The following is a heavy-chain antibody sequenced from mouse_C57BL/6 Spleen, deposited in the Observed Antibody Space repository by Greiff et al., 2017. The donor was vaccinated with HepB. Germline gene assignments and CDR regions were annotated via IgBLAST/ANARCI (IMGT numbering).Heavy chain of an antibody. D-gene: IGHD2-12*01. V-gene: IGHV1-76*01. CDR1: GYTFTDYY. Sequence: QVQLQQSGAELVRPGASVKLSCKASGYTFTDYYINWVKQRPGQGLEWIARIYPGSGNTYYNEKFKGKATLTAEKSSSTAYMQLSSLTSEDSAVYFCARRGIYDGFAYWGQGTLVTVSA. J-gene: IGHJ3*01. CDR3: ARRGIYDGFAY. CDR2: IYPGSGNT.